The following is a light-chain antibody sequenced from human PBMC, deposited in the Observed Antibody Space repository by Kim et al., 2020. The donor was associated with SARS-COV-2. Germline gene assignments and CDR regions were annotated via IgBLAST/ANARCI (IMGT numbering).Light chain of an antibody. Sequence: PGERATPSCRASQSVNSNLAWYQQKPGQAPRLLIYDASTRATGIPARFSGSGSGTEFTLTISSLQSEDFAVYYCQQYNNWPPRTFGQGTKVDIK. CDR3: QQYNNWPPRT. CDR2: DAS. J-gene: IGKJ1*01. CDR1: QSVNSN. V-gene: IGKV3-15*01.